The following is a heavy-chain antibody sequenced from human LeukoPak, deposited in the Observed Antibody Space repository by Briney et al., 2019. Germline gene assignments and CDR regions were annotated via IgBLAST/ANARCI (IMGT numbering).Heavy chain of an antibody. CDR2: ISSSSSYI. CDR1: GFTFSSYS. Sequence: GGSLRLSCAASGFTFSSYSMNWVRQAPGKGLEWVSSISSSSSYIYYADSVKGRFTISRDNAKNSLYLQMNSLRAEDTAVYYCARVNTVEAFDIWGQGTMVTVSS. CDR3: ARVNTVEAFDI. J-gene: IGHJ3*02. D-gene: IGHD4-17*01. V-gene: IGHV3-21*01.